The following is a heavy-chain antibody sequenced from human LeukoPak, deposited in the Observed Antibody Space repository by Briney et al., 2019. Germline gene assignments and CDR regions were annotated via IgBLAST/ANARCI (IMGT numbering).Heavy chain of an antibody. V-gene: IGHV1-18*04. CDR3: ARGGSNYGSGGYRKFDP. CDR2: ISGYNGNT. CDR1: GHTFTNYG. J-gene: IGHJ5*02. Sequence: ASVTVSCKASGHTFTNYGIIWVRQAPGQGLEWMGWISGYNGNTNYARKLQGRVTMTTDTSTSTAYMELRSLRSDDTAVYYCARGGSNYGSGGYRKFDPWGQGTLVTVSS. D-gene: IGHD3-10*01.